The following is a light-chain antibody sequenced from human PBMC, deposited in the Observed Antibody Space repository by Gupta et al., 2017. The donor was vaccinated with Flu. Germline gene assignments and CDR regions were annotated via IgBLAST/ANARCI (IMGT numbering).Light chain of an antibody. V-gene: IGLV3-21*02. CDR1: GIGNKN. CDR3: QTWERSSQVVV. J-gene: IGLJ2*01. CDR2: DDS. Sequence: GQTDKIAGKGAGIGNKNVHWYQQEAGQAPIVVIYDDSGRPSGIPERFSASNSGTSATLTITRAETGEEADYYCQTWERSSQVVVFGGGTKVSVL.